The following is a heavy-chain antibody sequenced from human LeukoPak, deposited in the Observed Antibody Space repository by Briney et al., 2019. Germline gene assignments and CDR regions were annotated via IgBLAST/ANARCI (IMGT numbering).Heavy chain of an antibody. CDR1: GGSFSGYY. V-gene: IGHV4-34*01. D-gene: IGHD3-10*01. Sequence: KSSETLSLTCAVYGGSFSGYYWSWIRQPPGKGLEWIGEINHSGSTNYNPSLKSRATISVDTSKNQFSLKLSSVTAADTAVYYCAREWAGSGIDYWGQGTLVTVSS. J-gene: IGHJ4*02. CDR2: INHSGST. CDR3: AREWAGSGIDY.